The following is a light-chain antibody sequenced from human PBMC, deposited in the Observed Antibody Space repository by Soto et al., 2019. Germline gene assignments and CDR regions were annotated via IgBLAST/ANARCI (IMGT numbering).Light chain of an antibody. Sequence: AIQLTQSPSSLSASVGDRVTISCRASQAISSALAWYQQKPGKAPELLIYDASSLESGVPSRFSGSGYGTDFTLTISSLQPEDFATYFCQQFNSYPLTFGGGTKVEIK. CDR2: DAS. CDR1: QAISSA. J-gene: IGKJ4*01. V-gene: IGKV1-13*02. CDR3: QQFNSYPLT.